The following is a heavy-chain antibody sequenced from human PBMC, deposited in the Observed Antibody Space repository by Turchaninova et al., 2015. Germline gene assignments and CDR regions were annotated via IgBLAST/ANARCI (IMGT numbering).Heavy chain of an antibody. CDR1: GFSVSNIRMG. CDR3: ARTPPDYGDYDAFDI. Sequence: QVTLKESGPVLVQPPEPLTLTCTVTGFSVSNIRMGASWIRQPPGKALEWLAHTFPNDERAYNTSLKSRLTISKDTSKSQVVLTMTNMDPVDTATYYCARTPPDYGDYDAFDIWGPGTMVTVSS. CDR2: TFPNDER. D-gene: IGHD4-17*01. V-gene: IGHV2-26*01. J-gene: IGHJ3*02.